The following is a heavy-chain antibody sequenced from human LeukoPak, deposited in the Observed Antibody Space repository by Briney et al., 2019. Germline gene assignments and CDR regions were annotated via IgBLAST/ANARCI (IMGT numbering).Heavy chain of an antibody. V-gene: IGHV4-59*08. J-gene: IGHJ4*02. CDR2: IYYSGST. D-gene: IGHD3-16*02. Sequence: TSETLSLTCTVSGGSISSYYWSWIRQPPGKGLEWIGYIYYSGSTYYNPSLKSRVTISVDTSKNQFSLKLSSVTAADTAVYYCARGPSDDYVWGSYRYPYFDYWGQGTLVTVSS. CDR3: ARGPSDDYVWGSYRYPYFDY. CDR1: GGSISSYY.